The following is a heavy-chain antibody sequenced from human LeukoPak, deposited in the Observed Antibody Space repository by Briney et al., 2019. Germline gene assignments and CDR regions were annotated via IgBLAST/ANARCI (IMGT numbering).Heavy chain of an antibody. CDR2: ISTSSSTM. Sequence: GGSLRLSCAASGFTFDDYSMNWVRRAPGKGLEWVSFISTSSSTMYYADSVKGRITISRDNAKNSVYLQMNSLRAEDTAVYYCARDGGSSWYGAFDIWGQGTMVTVSS. J-gene: IGHJ3*02. D-gene: IGHD6-13*01. V-gene: IGHV3-48*01. CDR1: GFTFDDYS. CDR3: ARDGGSSWYGAFDI.